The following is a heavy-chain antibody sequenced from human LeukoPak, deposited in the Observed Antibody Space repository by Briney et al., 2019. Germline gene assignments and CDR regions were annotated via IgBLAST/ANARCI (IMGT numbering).Heavy chain of an antibody. Sequence: GGSLRLSCVASGFIFSSYALHWVRQAPGKGLEWVANIKQDGSEKHFVDSVKGRFTISRDNAKNSLFLQMNNLRAEDTAVYYCVKAMDVWGQGTTVTVSS. CDR1: GFIFSSYA. V-gene: IGHV3-7*01. CDR3: VKAMDV. CDR2: IKQDGSEK. J-gene: IGHJ6*02.